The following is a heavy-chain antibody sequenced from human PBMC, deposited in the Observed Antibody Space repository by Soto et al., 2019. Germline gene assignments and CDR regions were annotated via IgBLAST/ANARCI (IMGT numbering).Heavy chain of an antibody. CDR2: INGGNGNT. Sequence: ASVELSCKESGNAVPSCSMHWVRQSNRQRLEWMGWINGGNGNTYYSEHFQCRVTFTRDTSAGTVYMQLSSLTSEDTAVYYCARDDSGFSGSHYIDYFNYWGQGALVTVSS. D-gene: IGHD1-26*01. V-gene: IGHV1-3*01. CDR1: GNAVPSCS. J-gene: IGHJ4*02. CDR3: ARDDSGFSGSHYIDYFNY.